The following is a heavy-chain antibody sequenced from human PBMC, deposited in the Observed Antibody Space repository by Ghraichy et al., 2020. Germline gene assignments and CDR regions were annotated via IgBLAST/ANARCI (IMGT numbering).Heavy chain of an antibody. D-gene: IGHD1-7*01. CDR1: GGSISSYY. J-gene: IGHJ6*02. V-gene: IGHV4-59*08. Sequence: SETLSLTCTVSGGSISSYYWSWIRQPPGKGLEWIGYIYYSGSTNYNPSLKSRVTISVDTSKNQFSLKLSSVTAADTAVYYCARMGTTRFYYYYGMDVWGQGTTVTVSS. CDR3: ARMGTTRFYYYYGMDV. CDR2: IYYSGST.